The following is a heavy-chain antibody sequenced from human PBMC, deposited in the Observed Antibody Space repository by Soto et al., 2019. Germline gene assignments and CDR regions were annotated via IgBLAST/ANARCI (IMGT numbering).Heavy chain of an antibody. CDR1: GFAFSSYA. Sequence: EVQLLESGGGLVQPGESLRLSCAASGFAFSSYAMSWVRQSPGRGLEWGSAISSSGGTLYYADSVKGRFTVSRDNSKNTLYLQMNTLTAEDTAEYYCANQKGAAASAPLDNWGQGTLVTVSS. V-gene: IGHV3-23*01. CDR2: ISSSGGTL. J-gene: IGHJ4*02. CDR3: ANQKGAAASAPLDN. D-gene: IGHD2-2*01.